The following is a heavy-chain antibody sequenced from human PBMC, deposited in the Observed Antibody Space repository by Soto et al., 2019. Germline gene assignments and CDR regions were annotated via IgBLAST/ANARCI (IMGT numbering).Heavy chain of an antibody. J-gene: IGHJ6*02. CDR3: ARSLPRNYGMDV. CDR2: IYYSGST. CDR1: GGSISSDDYY. Sequence: SETLSLTCTVSGGSISSDDYYWSWIRQPPGKGLEWIGYIYYSGSTYYNPSLKSRVTISVDTSKNQFSLKLSSVTAADTAVYYCARSLPRNYGMDVWGQGTTVTVSS. D-gene: IGHD3-16*02. V-gene: IGHV4-30-4*01.